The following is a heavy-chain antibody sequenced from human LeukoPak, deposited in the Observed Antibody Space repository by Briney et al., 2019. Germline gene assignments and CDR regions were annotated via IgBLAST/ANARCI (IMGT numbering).Heavy chain of an antibody. CDR2: IIPIFGTT. J-gene: IGHJ4*02. CDR1: GATFSSYA. D-gene: IGHD3-22*01. V-gene: IGHV1-69*05. CDR3: ARSEGKYYYDSRAYYFDY. Sequence: ASVKVSCKASGATFSSYAISWVRQAPGQGLEWMGGIIPIFGTTNYAQKFQGRVTITTGESTSTAYMELSSLRSEDTAVYYCARSEGKYYYDSRAYYFDYWGQGTLVTVSS.